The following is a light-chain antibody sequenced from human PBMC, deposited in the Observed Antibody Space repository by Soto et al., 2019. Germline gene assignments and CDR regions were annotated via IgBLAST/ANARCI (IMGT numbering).Light chain of an antibody. CDR3: QSYDSSLSGYV. CDR2: GNS. V-gene: IGLV1-40*01. Sequence: QSVLTQPPSVSGAPGQRVTISCTGSSSNIGAGYDVHWYQQLPGTAPKLLIYGNSNGPHGVPDRFSGSKSGTSASLAITGLQAEDEADYYCQSYDSSLSGYVFGTGTKVTVL. CDR1: SSNIGAGYD. J-gene: IGLJ1*01.